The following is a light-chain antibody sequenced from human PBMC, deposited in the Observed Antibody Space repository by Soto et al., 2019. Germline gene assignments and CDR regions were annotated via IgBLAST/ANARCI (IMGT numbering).Light chain of an antibody. CDR2: EVS. CDR1: SSDVGGYNY. V-gene: IGLV2-8*01. Sequence: QSALTQPPSASGSPGQSVTISCTGTSSDVGGYNYVSWYQQHPGKAPKLMIYEVSKWPSGVPDRFSGSKSGNTASLTVSGLQAEDEADYYCSSYAGSNNFDVFGTGTKVTVL. J-gene: IGLJ1*01. CDR3: SSYAGSNNFDV.